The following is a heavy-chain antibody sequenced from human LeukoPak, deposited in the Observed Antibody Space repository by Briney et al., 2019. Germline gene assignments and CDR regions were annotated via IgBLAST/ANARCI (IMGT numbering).Heavy chain of an antibody. J-gene: IGHJ3*02. CDR1: GGTFSSYA. CDR2: IIPIFGTA. V-gene: IGHV1-69*05. D-gene: IGHD6-19*01. Sequence: ASVKVSCKASGGTFSSYAISWVRQAPGQGLEWMGGIIPIFGTANYAQKFQGRVTMTTDTSTSTAYMELRSLRSDDTAVYYCASRIAVAGVTNDAFDIWGQGTMVTVSS. CDR3: ASRIAVAGVTNDAFDI.